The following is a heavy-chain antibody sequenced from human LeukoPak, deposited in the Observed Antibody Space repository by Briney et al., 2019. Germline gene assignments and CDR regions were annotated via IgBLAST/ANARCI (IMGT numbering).Heavy chain of an antibody. CDR2: IIPIFGTA. CDR3: ARDLWSSASGSAYNWFDP. Sequence: SVKVSCKASGGTFSSYAISWVRQAPGQGLEWMGGIIPIFGTANYAQKFQGRVTITADESTSTAYMELSSLRSEDTAVYCCARDLWSSASGSAYNWFDPWGQGTLVTVSS. J-gene: IGHJ5*02. D-gene: IGHD3-3*01. CDR1: GGTFSSYA. V-gene: IGHV1-69*01.